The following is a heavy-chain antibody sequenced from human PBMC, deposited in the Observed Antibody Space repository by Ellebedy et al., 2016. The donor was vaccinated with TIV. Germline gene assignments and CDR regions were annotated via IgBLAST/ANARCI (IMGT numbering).Heavy chain of an antibody. J-gene: IGHJ4*02. CDR1: GFRLSTHG. CDR3: TRETNPSPGAVAGTGFDC. D-gene: IGHD6-19*01. V-gene: IGHV3-30*02. Sequence: PGGSLRLSCVASGFRLSTHGMHWVRQAPGKGLEWVAFKRFDGRNEYNGDSVKGRFFISRDVSKNTLFLQMNRLRAEDTAMYYCTRETNPSPGAVAGTGFDCWGQGALVIVSS. CDR2: KRFDGRNE.